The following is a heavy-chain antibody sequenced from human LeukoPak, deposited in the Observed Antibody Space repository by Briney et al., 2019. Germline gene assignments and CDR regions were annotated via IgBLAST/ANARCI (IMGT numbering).Heavy chain of an antibody. Sequence: SETLSLTCAAYGGSFSGYYWSWIRQPPGKGLEWIGEINHSGSTNYNPSLKSRVTISVDTSKNQFSLKLSSVTAADTAVYYCARGPTDGSPNDYWGQGTLVTVSS. J-gene: IGHJ4*02. V-gene: IGHV4-34*01. D-gene: IGHD1-26*01. CDR3: ARGPTDGSPNDY. CDR2: INHSGST. CDR1: GGSFSGYY.